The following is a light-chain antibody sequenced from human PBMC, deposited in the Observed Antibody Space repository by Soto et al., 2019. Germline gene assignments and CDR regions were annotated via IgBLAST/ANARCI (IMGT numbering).Light chain of an antibody. J-gene: IGLJ2*01. CDR3: ETWHSNTRVV. V-gene: IGLV4-60*02. CDR1: SGHSSYI. CDR2: LEGSGSY. Sequence: QAVVTQSSSASASLGSSVKLTCTLSSGHSSYIIAWHQQQPGKAPRYLMKLEGSGSYNKGSGVPDRFSGSSSGADRYLTISNLQFEDEADYYCETWHSNTRVVFGGGTKLTVL.